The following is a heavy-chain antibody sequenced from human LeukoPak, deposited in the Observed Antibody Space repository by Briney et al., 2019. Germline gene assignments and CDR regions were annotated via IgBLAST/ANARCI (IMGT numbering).Heavy chain of an antibody. D-gene: IGHD3-22*01. V-gene: IGHV3-23*01. J-gene: IGHJ1*01. CDR2: ISGSGGST. CDR3: AKVGYYDSSGPEYFQH. Sequence: GGSLRLSCAASGFTFSSYAMSWVRQAPGKGLEWVSAISGSGGSTYYADSVKGRFTISRDNSKNTLYLQMNSLRAEDTAVYYFAKVGYYDSSGPEYFQHWGQGTLVTVSS. CDR1: GFTFSSYA.